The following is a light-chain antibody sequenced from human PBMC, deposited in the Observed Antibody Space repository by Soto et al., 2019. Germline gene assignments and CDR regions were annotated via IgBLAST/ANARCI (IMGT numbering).Light chain of an antibody. CDR1: QSVSSN. Sequence: EIVLTQSPATLSVSRVERATPCCRASQSVSSNLAWYQQKPGQAPRLLIYGASTRATGIPARFSGSGSGTEFTLTISSLQSEDFAVYYCQQYNNWPPWTFGQGTKVDI. V-gene: IGKV3-15*01. J-gene: IGKJ1*01. CDR3: QQYNNWPPWT. CDR2: GAS.